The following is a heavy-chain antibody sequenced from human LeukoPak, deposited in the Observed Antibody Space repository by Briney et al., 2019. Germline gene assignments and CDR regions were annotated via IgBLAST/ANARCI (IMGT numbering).Heavy chain of an antibody. CDR3: AKRMSGSYYPEY. D-gene: IGHD1-26*01. J-gene: IGHJ4*02. Sequence: PGGSLRLSCAASGFTFSSYGMHWVRQAPRQALQWVAVISYDGSNKYYADSVKGRFTISRDNSENTLYLQMNSLTAEDTAVYYCAKRMSGSYYPEYWGQGTLVTVSS. V-gene: IGHV3-30*18. CDR2: ISYDGSNK. CDR1: GFTFSSYG.